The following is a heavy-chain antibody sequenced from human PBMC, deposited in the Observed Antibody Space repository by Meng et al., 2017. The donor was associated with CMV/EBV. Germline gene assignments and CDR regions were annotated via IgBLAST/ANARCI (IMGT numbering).Heavy chain of an antibody. CDR3: ARGIAVAGTRFDY. CDR2: TYYRSKWYN. V-gene: IGHV6-1*01. D-gene: IGHD6-19*01. J-gene: IGHJ4*02. CDR1: GDRVSSDRTA. Sequence: GDRVSSDRTAWSWIRQSPSRGLEWLGRTYYRSKWYNDYAVSVKSRITINPDTSKNQFSLQLNSVTPEDTAVYYCARGIAVAGTRFDYWGQGTLVTVSS.